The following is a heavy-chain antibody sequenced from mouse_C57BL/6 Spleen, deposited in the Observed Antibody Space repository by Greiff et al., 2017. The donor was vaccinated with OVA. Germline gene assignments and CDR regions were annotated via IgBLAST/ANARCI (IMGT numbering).Heavy chain of an antibody. J-gene: IGHJ1*03. CDR1: GYTFTSYW. V-gene: IGHV1-64*01. CDR2: IHPNSGST. CDR3: ASDYYGYWYFDV. Sequence: QVQLQQPGAELVKPGASVKLSCKASGYTFTSYWMHWVKQRPGQGLEWIGMIHPNSGSTNYNEKFKSKATLTVDKSSSTAYMQLSSLTSEDSAVYYCASDYYGYWYFDVWGTGTTVTVSS. D-gene: IGHD1-1*01.